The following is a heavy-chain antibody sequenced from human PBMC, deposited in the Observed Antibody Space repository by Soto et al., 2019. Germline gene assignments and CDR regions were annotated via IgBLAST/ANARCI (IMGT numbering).Heavy chain of an antibody. CDR1: GGSISSGGYY. J-gene: IGHJ5*02. CDR3: ARSVDP. Sequence: QVQLQESGPGLVKPSQTLSLTCTVSGGSISSGGYYWSWIRQHPGKGLEWIGYIFYSGTTYYNPSPXSXXTISVDPSKNQFSLKLSSVTAADTAVYYCARSVDPWGQGTLVTVPS. V-gene: IGHV4-31*03. CDR2: IFYSGTT.